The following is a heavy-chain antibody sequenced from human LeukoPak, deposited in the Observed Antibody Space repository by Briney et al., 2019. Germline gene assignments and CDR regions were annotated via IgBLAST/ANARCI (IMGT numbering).Heavy chain of an antibody. D-gene: IGHD3-10*01. CDR1: GFTFSSYG. Sequence: GGSLRLSCAASGFTFSSYGMHWVRQAPGKGLEWVAVISYDGSNKYYADSVKGRFTISRDNSKNTLYLQMNSLRAEDTAVYYCANDKTYYYGSGSYPSDYWGQGTLVTVSS. CDR3: ANDKTYYYGSGSYPSDY. CDR2: ISYDGSNK. J-gene: IGHJ4*02. V-gene: IGHV3-30*18.